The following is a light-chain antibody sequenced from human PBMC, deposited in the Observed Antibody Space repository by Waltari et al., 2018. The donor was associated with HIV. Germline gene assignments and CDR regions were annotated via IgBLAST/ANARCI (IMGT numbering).Light chain of an antibody. Sequence: QSVLTQPPSLSEAPRQRVTISCSGSHSNIGNNAVNWYQQLPGKAPKLLIFYNDLLPSGFSARFSGPGFGTSAPLAFMGPRSEEGALYYWEQWDARLNGGVFGGRTRLPVL. CDR3: EQWDARLNGGV. V-gene: IGLV1-36*01. J-gene: IGLJ3*02. CDR2: YND. CDR1: HSNIGNNA.